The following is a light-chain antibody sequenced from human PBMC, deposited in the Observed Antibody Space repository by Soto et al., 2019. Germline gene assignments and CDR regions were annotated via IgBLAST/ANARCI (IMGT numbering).Light chain of an antibody. CDR2: GNS. J-gene: IGLJ1*01. CDR3: QSYASSLSGYV. V-gene: IGLV1-40*01. Sequence: QSVLTQPPSVSGAPGQRVTISCTGSSSNIGAGFDVHWYQQLPGTAPNLLIYGNSNRPSGVPDRFSVSKSVTSASLAITGLQAEDEADYYCQSYASSLSGYVFGTGTKLNVL. CDR1: SSNIGAGFD.